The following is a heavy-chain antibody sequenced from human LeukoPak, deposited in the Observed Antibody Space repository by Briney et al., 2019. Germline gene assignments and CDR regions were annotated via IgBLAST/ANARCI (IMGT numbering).Heavy chain of an antibody. D-gene: IGHD1-26*01. CDR3: TTDSDKGWEEIRY. CDR2: IQSKTDGGTT. J-gene: IGHJ4*02. Sequence: KSGGSLRLSCPASGFTFTNAWMSWVRQAPGKGLEWVGRIQSKTDGGTTDCAAPVKGRFTISRDDSKNTVYLQMNSLKTEDTAVYYCTTDSDKGWEEIRYWGQGTLVTVSS. V-gene: IGHV3-15*01. CDR1: GFTFTNAW.